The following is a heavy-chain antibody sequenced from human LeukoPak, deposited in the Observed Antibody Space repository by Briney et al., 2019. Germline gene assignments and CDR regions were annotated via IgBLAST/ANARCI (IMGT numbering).Heavy chain of an antibody. D-gene: IGHD3-10*01. CDR1: GGSISSYY. CDR3: ASNYYGSGSLDY. J-gene: IGHJ4*02. CDR2: IYYSGST. Sequence: SETLSLTCTVSGGSISSYYWSCIRQPPGKGLEWIGYIYYSGSTNYNPSLKSRVTIPVDTFKNQFSLKLSSVTAADTAVYYCASNYYGSGSLDYWGQGNLVTVSS. V-gene: IGHV4-59*08.